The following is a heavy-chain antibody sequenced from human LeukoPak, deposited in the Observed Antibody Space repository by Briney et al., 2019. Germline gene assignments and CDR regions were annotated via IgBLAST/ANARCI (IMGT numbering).Heavy chain of an antibody. V-gene: IGHV3-7*01. CDR1: GFIFSNSW. CDR3: TRDFAFQQFDY. D-gene: IGHD1/OR15-1a*01. J-gene: IGHJ4*02. Sequence: GGSLRLSCAATGFIFSNSWMTWVRQAPGKGPEWLANINQDGSTKNYVDAVEGRFTISRDNAKNSLYLQMNSLRAEDTAVYYCTRDFAFQQFDYWGQGTLVTVSS. CDR2: INQDGSTK.